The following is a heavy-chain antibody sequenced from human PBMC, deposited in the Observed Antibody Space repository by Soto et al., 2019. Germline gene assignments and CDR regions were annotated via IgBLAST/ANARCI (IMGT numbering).Heavy chain of an antibody. CDR1: GYTFTSYG. J-gene: IGHJ5*02. CDR2: ISAYNGNT. Sequence: VQLVQSGAEVKKPGASVKVSCKASGYTFTSYGISWVRQAPGQGLEWMGWISAYNGNTNYVQKLQGRVTMTTDTSTSTAYMELRSLRSDDTAVYYCARDLLPVGHVGWFDPWGQGTLVTVSS. V-gene: IGHV1-18*04. CDR3: ARDLLPVGHVGWFDP. D-gene: IGHD2-15*01.